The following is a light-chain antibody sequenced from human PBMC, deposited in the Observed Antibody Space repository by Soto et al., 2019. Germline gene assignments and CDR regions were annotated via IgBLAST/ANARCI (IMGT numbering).Light chain of an antibody. CDR1: QSVSSSY. V-gene: IGKV3-20*01. CDR3: QQYGSSPVK. CDR2: GAS. J-gene: IGKJ1*01. Sequence: EIVLTQSPGTLSLSPGERATLSCRASQSVSSSYFAWYQQKPGEAPILLIYGASSRATGIPDRFSGSGSGTDFTLTISRLEPEDFAVYYCQQYGSSPVKFGQGTKVEIK.